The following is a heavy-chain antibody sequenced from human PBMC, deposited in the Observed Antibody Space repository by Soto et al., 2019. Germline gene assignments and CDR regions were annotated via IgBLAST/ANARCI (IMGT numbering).Heavy chain of an antibody. Sequence: EVQLVDSGGGLVQPGESLRLSCVASGFTFNTYSINWVRQAPGKGLEWVAYISTTGGATYYTDSVKGRFTISRDNAKNSVSLHINSLRDEDTALYYCARDRDWAFDFWGQGTLVTVSS. V-gene: IGHV3-48*02. CDR1: GFTFNTYS. CDR3: ARDRDWAFDF. J-gene: IGHJ4*02. D-gene: IGHD3-9*01. CDR2: ISTTGGAT.